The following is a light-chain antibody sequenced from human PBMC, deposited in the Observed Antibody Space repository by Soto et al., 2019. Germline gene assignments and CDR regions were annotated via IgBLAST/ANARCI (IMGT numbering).Light chain of an antibody. Sequence: IVVTQSPGTLSVPPGERASLYCRASQSVRSSLAWYQQKPGQAPRLFIYEASTRATGIPARFSGSGSGTEFTLTISSLQSEDFAVYYCQHYNSWPETFGQGTKVDIK. CDR3: QHYNSWPET. V-gene: IGKV3-15*01. CDR1: QSVRSS. J-gene: IGKJ1*01. CDR2: EAS.